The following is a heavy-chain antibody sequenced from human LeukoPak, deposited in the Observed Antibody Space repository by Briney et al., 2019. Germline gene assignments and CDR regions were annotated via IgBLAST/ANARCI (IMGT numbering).Heavy chain of an antibody. V-gene: IGHV3-23*01. Sequence: GGSLRLSCEASGFTFSNYDMSWVRQAPGKGLEWVSTISGSGGSTYYTDSVRGQFTTSRDNSKNTLYLQMNSLGDEDTARYYCAKGMAVSGTPNFDYWGQGTLVTVSS. CDR1: GFTFSNYD. J-gene: IGHJ4*02. CDR2: ISGSGGST. CDR3: AKGMAVSGTPNFDY. D-gene: IGHD6-19*01.